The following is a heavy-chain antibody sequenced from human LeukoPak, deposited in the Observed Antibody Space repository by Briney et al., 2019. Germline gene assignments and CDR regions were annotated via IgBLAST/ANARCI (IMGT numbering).Heavy chain of an antibody. CDR3: ARDRYYDILTGYYPFDY. CDR2: IYYSGST. CDR1: GNSISSSSYY. D-gene: IGHD3-9*01. Sequence: SETLSLTCTVAGNSISSSSYYWGWIRQPPGKGLEWIGSIYYSGSTYYNPSLKSRVTISVDTSKNQFSLKLSSVTAADTAVYYCARDRYYDILTGYYPFDYWGQGTLVTVSS. J-gene: IGHJ4*02. V-gene: IGHV4-39*07.